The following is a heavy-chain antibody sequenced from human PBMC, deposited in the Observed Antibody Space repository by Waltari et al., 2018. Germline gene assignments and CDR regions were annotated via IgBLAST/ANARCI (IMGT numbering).Heavy chain of an antibody. Sequence: EVQLVQSGAEVKKPGESLKISCKGSGYSFTSSWHGWVRQIPGHGLEWMGIIYPGDPDTGYSPVFQGQVTISADKSISTAYLQWGSLKASDTAMYYWARPPYYDYIWGSYRSPDAFDIWGQGTMVTVSS. J-gene: IGHJ3*02. CDR3: ARPPYYDYIWGSYRSPDAFDI. V-gene: IGHV5-51*01. CDR1: GYSFTSSW. CDR2: IYPGDPDT. D-gene: IGHD3-16*02.